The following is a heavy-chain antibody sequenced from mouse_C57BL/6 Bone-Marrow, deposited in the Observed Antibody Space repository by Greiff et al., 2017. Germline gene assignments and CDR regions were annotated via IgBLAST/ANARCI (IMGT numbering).Heavy chain of an antibody. J-gene: IGHJ3*01. CDR1: GYTFTSYW. CDR2: IHPNSGST. CDR3: ARDYGYAFAY. D-gene: IGHD2-2*01. V-gene: IGHV1-64*01. Sequence: VQLQQSGAELVKPGASVKLSCKASGYTFTSYWMHWVKQRPGQGLEWIGMIHPNSGSTNYNEKFKSKATLTVDKSSSTAYMQLSSLTSEDSAVYYCARDYGYAFAYWGQGTLVTVSA.